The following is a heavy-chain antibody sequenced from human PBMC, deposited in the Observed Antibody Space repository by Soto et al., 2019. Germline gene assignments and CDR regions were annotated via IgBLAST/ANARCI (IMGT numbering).Heavy chain of an antibody. Sequence: QVQLVQSGAEVKKPGSSVKASCKASGGTFSTYAFSWVRQAPGQGLEWMGGIIPIFGTTNYAQKCQGRVTITADESTSTAYMELSSLRSEDTAVYYCATIPKPSYYDTRPPYFFDYWGQGTLVTVSS. CDR2: IIPIFGTT. CDR3: ATIPKPSYYDTRPPYFFDY. CDR1: GGTFSTYA. J-gene: IGHJ4*02. V-gene: IGHV1-69*01. D-gene: IGHD3-22*01.